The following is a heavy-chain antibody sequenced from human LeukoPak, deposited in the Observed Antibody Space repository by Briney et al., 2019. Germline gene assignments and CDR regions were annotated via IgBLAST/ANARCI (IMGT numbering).Heavy chain of an antibody. CDR1: GDSITSSSYY. CDR3: ARTSGPWGNWFDP. J-gene: IGHJ5*02. Sequence: TSETLSLTCTVSGDSITSSSYYWGWIRQPPGKGLEWIGSIYYSGTTYYSPSLKSRVTISLDTSKNQFSRKLSSVTAADTAVYYCARTSGPWGNWFDPWGQGTLVTVSS. D-gene: IGHD5-12*01. V-gene: IGHV4-39*01. CDR2: IYYSGTT.